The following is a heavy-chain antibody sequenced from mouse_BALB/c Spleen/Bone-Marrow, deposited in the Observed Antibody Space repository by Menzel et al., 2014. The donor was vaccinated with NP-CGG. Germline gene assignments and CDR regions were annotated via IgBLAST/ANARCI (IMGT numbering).Heavy chain of an antibody. Sequence: QVQLQQSGPELVRPGVSVKISCKGFGYTFTGYAIHWVKRSHAKTLEWIGVISSYSGNTNYNQKFKGRATMTVDKSSSTACMELARLTSEDSAIYYCASTAGTQYDYFAYWGQGTTLTVSS. D-gene: IGHD1-2*01. CDR1: GYTFTGYA. J-gene: IGHJ2*01. CDR3: ASTAGTQYDYFAY. V-gene: IGHV1-67*01. CDR2: ISSYSGNT.